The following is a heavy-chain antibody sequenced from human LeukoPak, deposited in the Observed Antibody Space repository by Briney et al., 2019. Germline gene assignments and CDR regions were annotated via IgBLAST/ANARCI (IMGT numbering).Heavy chain of an antibody. J-gene: IGHJ4*02. V-gene: IGHV3-23*01. CDR1: GFTFYNYA. CDR3: ARDLRSPDFDY. Sequence: GGSLRLSCAASGFTFYNYAMSWVRQAPAKGLEWVSGISASGGNTYYADSVKGRFTISRDNSKNTLYLQMNSLRAEDTAVYYCARDLRSPDFDYWGQGTLVTVSS. CDR2: ISASGGNT.